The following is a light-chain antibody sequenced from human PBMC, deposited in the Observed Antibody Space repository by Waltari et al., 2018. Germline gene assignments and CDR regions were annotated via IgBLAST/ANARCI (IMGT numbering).Light chain of an antibody. CDR1: QNVDRY. V-gene: IGKV3-11*01. CDR3: QQRYNWPPFT. CDR2: DAS. J-gene: IGKJ3*01. Sequence: EIVLTQSPGTLSLSPGERATLSCRASQNVDRYLAWYQQKPGQAPRLLIYDASNRAPGIPARFSGSGSGTDFTLTISSLEPEDFAIYYCQQRYNWPPFTFGPGIKVDIK.